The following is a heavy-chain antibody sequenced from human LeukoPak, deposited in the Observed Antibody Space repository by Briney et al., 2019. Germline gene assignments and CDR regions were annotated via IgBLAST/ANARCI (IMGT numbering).Heavy chain of an antibody. Sequence: GGSLGLSCAASGFTFSSYEMNWVRQAPGKGLEWVSYISSSGSTIYYADSVKGRFTISRDNAKNSLYLQMNSLRAEDTAVYYCARADSSGWGSLDYWGQGTLVTVSS. V-gene: IGHV3-48*03. CDR1: GFTFSSYE. D-gene: IGHD6-19*01. CDR3: ARADSSGWGSLDY. CDR2: ISSSGSTI. J-gene: IGHJ4*02.